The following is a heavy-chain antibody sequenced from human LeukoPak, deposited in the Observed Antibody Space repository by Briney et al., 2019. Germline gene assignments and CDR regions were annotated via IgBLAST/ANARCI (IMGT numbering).Heavy chain of an antibody. CDR1: GFTFSDYA. J-gene: IGHJ4*02. CDR2: INDSGGRT. Sequence: PGGSLRLSCAASGFTFSDYAMTWVRQAPGKGLEWVSVINDSGGRTFYADSVKGRFTISRDNSKNTLYLQMNFLRADDTAIYYCAIGYRRDWYQGDRGQGTLVTVSS. V-gene: IGHV3-23*01. CDR3: AIGYRRDWYQGD. D-gene: IGHD6-19*01.